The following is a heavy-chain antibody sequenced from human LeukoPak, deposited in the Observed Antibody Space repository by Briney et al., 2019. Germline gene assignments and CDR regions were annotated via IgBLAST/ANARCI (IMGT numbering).Heavy chain of an antibody. CDR3: AKASTFGELNRPFDY. V-gene: IGHV3-23*01. CDR2: ISGGGGTT. D-gene: IGHD3-10*01. Sequence: GGSLRLSCAASGFTFSSDAMSWVRQAPGKGLEWVSVISGGGGTTYYSDSVKGRFTISRDNSKNTLYLQMNSLRAEDTAVYYCAKASTFGELNRPFDYWGQGTLVTVSS. J-gene: IGHJ4*02. CDR1: GFTFSSDA.